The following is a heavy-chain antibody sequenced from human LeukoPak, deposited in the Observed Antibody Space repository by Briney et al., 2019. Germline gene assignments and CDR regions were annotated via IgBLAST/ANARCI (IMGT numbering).Heavy chain of an antibody. Sequence: PGRSLRLSCAASGFTFFSSYGMHWVRQAPGRGVEWVAVISHDGSDKYYVDSVKGRFTISRDNSKNTLYLQMNTLRTEDTAVYYCAKDSSGSYDSGGFDYWGQGALVTVSS. CDR2: ISHDGSDK. D-gene: IGHD3-10*01. J-gene: IGHJ4*02. CDR1: GFTFFSSYG. CDR3: AKDSSGSYDSGGFDY. V-gene: IGHV3-30*18.